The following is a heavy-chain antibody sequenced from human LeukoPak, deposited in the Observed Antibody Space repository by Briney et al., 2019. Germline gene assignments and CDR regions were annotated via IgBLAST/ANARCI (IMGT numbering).Heavy chain of an antibody. V-gene: IGHV5-51*01. CDR2: IYPGDSDT. Sequence: GESLKISCRGSGYSFTTYWIGWVLQMPGKGLEWMGIIYPGDSDTSYTPSFQGQVTMSADKSINTAYLQWCSLKASDTAMYYCARRQGCSSTSCPPDYWGQGTLVTVSP. J-gene: IGHJ4*02. CDR1: GYSFTTYW. CDR3: ARRQGCSSTSCPPDY. D-gene: IGHD2-2*01.